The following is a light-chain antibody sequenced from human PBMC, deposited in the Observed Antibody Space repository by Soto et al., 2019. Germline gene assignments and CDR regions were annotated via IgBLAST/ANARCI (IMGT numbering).Light chain of an antibody. J-gene: IGLJ1*01. CDR3: SSYAGPITFYV. CDR2: EVN. V-gene: IGLV2-23*02. CDR1: SSDVGSYNL. Sequence: QSVLTQPASVSGSPGQSITISCTGTSSDVGSYNLVSWYQQHPGKAPKLMIYEVNKRPAGVSKRFSGSRSGDTASLTISGLQAEDEADYYCSSYAGPITFYVFGTGTKLTVL.